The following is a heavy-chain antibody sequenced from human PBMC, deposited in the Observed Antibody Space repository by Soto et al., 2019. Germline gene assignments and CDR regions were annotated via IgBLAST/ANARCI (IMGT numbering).Heavy chain of an antibody. J-gene: IGHJ6*02. V-gene: IGHV5-51*01. Sequence: PGESLKIACNGSGYNFITYWICWVRQMPWKGLEWMGIIYPRDSDTRYSPSFQGQVTISVDRSISTAYLQWSSLRASDSAIYYCARHAMEGDYYYGMDVWGQGTTVTVSS. CDR1: GYNFITYW. D-gene: IGHD1-1*01. CDR3: ARHAMEGDYYYGMDV. CDR2: IYPRDSDT.